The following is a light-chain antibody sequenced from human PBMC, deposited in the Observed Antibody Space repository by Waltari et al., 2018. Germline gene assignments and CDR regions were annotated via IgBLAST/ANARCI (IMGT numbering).Light chain of an antibody. CDR1: ELADKY. CDR2: RNT. V-gene: IGLV3-25*03. CDR3: QSADDSGDHVL. J-gene: IGLJ2*01. Sequence: SPGLTQPPSVSVSPGQTAIITCSGDELADKYIYWFQKKSGRAPVVVIRRNTGRPSGIPERLSASDSGTTGTLVISGVQAEDEAEYYCQSADDSGDHVLFGGGTKLTVL.